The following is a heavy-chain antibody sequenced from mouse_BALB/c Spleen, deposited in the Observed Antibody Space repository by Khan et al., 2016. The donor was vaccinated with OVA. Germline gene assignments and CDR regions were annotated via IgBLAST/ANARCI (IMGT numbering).Heavy chain of an antibody. CDR2: IDPANGNT. J-gene: IGHJ3*01. D-gene: IGHD2-4*01. CDR1: AFTIKDTY. V-gene: IGHV14-3*02. Sequence: IQLVQSGAELVKPGASVKLSCTASAFTIKDTYMHWVNQRPEQGLEWIGRIDPANGNTKSDPKFQGKATITADTSSNTSYLHLSRLTSEDIAVYNCAKTNVILGFDYWGQGTPVTVSA. CDR3: AKTNVILGFDY.